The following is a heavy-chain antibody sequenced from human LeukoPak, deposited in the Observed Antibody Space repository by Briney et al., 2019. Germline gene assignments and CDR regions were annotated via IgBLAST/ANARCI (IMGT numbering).Heavy chain of an antibody. CDR2: IYFTGST. Sequence: KASETLSLTCTVSGDSISSTSHYWDWIRQPPGKGPEWIGNIYFTGSTYYCPSLKSRVTISVDRSKNQFSLKLSSVTAADTAVYYCARSLYCFSDRCYKPSWFDLWGQGTLVTVSS. CDR1: GDSISSTSHY. V-gene: IGHV4-39*01. D-gene: IGHD2-15*01. J-gene: IGHJ5*02. CDR3: ARSLYCFSDRCYKPSWFDL.